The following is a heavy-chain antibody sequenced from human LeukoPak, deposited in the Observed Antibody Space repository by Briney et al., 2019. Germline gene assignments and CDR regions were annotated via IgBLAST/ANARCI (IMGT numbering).Heavy chain of an antibody. CDR2: NYYSGNT. Sequence: SETLSLTCTVSVGAISSYYWSWIRQPPGKGLEWIGYNYYSGNTNHNPSLKSPVTISVDTSKNQFSLKLSSVTAADTAVYYCASRIFVGAFDIWGQGTMVTVSS. CDR1: VGAISSYY. J-gene: IGHJ3*02. V-gene: IGHV4-59*01. CDR3: ASRIFVGAFDI. D-gene: IGHD3-3*01.